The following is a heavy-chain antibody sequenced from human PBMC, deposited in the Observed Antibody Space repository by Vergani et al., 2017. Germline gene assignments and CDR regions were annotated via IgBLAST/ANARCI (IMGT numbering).Heavy chain of an antibody. J-gene: IGHJ4*02. Sequence: QVQLLQSGAEVKKPGASVKVSCKASEYTFTSYYMHWVRQAPGQGLEWMGIINPSGGSTSYEQKFQGRVTMTRGTSTSTVYVDLSSLRSEDPAVYYCTRGRYYDSIAYWAYLGQGTLVTLSS. CDR2: INPSGGST. D-gene: IGHD3-22*01. CDR1: EYTFTSYY. CDR3: TRGRYYDSIAYWAY. V-gene: IGHV1-46*03.